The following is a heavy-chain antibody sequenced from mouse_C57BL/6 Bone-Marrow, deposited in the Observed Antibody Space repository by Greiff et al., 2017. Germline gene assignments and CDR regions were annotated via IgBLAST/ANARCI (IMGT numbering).Heavy chain of an antibody. Sequence: VKLQQSGPELVKPGASVKISCKASGYSFTSYYIHWVKQRPGQGLEWIGWIYPGSGNTKYNEKFKGKATLTADTSSSTAYMQLSSLTSEGSAVYYCASSYYYGSSYWYFDVWGTGTTVTVSS. CDR3: ASSYYYGSSYWYFDV. D-gene: IGHD1-1*01. J-gene: IGHJ1*03. CDR1: GYSFTSYY. CDR2: IYPGSGNT. V-gene: IGHV1-66*01.